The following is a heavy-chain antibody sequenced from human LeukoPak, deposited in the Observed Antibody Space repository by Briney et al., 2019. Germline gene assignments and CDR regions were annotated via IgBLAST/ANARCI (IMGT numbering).Heavy chain of an antibody. CDR3: AKDSGWFEYYFDY. D-gene: IGHD6-19*01. V-gene: IGHV3-23*01. J-gene: IGHJ4*02. Sequence: PGGSLRLSCAASGFTFSSYAMSWVRQAPGKGLEWVSAISGSGGSTYYADSVKGRFTISRDNPKNTLYLQMNSLRAEDTAVYYCAKDSGWFEYYFDYWGQGTLVTVSS. CDR1: GFTFSSYA. CDR2: ISGSGGST.